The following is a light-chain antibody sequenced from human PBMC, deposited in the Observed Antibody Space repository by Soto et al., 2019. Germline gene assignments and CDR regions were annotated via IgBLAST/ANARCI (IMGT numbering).Light chain of an antibody. Sequence: QSALTQPASVSGSPGQSITISCTGTSTDIGGFNYVSWYQHHPGKAPKLMIFEVSNRPSGVSNRFSGSKSGNTASLTISGLQAEDEADYFCCSYTTYTTPYVFGTGTKVTVL. CDR2: EVS. CDR3: CSYTTYTTPYV. CDR1: STDIGGFNY. J-gene: IGLJ1*01. V-gene: IGLV2-14*01.